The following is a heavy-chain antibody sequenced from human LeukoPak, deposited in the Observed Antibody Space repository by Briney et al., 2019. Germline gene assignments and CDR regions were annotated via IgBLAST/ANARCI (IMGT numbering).Heavy chain of an antibody. D-gene: IGHD5-18*01. Sequence: SETLSLTCTVSGGSISSYYWSWIRLPPGKGLEWIGYIYYTGATYYNPSLKSRVTISLDTSKNQFSLKLISVTAADAAVYYCARAGYSYGTGYYFDYWGQGALVTVSS. CDR3: ARAGYSYGTGYYFDY. CDR1: GGSISSYY. CDR2: IYYTGAT. V-gene: IGHV4-59*01. J-gene: IGHJ4*02.